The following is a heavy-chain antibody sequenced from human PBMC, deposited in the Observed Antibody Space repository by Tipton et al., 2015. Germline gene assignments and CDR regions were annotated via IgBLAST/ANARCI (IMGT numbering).Heavy chain of an antibody. Sequence: TLSLTCTVSGGSISDYYWNWIRQPPGKGLEWIGYIDHSGSTKYNPSLKSRVTISVDTSKNQFSLKLSSVTAADTAVYYCARLRETYGSDSDNWFDPWGQGTLVTVSS. J-gene: IGHJ5*02. D-gene: IGHD3-10*01. CDR2: IDHSGST. CDR3: ARLRETYGSDSDNWFDP. V-gene: IGHV4-59*01. CDR1: GGSISDYY.